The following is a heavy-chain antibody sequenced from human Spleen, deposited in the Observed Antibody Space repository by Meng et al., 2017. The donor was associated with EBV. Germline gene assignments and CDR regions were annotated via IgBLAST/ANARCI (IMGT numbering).Heavy chain of an antibody. CDR1: GGSISRTSYY. Sequence: LQRAGAGPGLLKPSETLSLTCTVSGGSISRTSYYWGWIRQPPGKGLEWIGSIYYSGSTFYNPSLKSRVNISVDTSKNQFFLKLSSVTAADTAVYYCARHDSVPFDSWGQGTLVTVSS. CDR3: ARHDSVPFDS. J-gene: IGHJ4*02. CDR2: IYYSGST. V-gene: IGHV4-39*01. D-gene: IGHD1-1*01.